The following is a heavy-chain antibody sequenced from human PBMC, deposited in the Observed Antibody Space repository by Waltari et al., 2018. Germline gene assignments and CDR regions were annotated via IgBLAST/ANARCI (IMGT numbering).Heavy chain of an antibody. CDR1: GFTFSNYA. CDR2: IYIVGSI. J-gene: IGHJ4*02. CDR3: AKAPSGYDPYFDY. Sequence: EVKLLESGGGLVQPGGSLRLSCAASGFTFSNYAMNWVRQAPGKGLEWVSVIYIVGSIYYADSVKGRFTISRDNSNNTLYVQMNSLRVEDTAVYYCAKAPSGYDPYFDYWGQGTLVTVSS. V-gene: IGHV3-23*03. D-gene: IGHD5-12*01.